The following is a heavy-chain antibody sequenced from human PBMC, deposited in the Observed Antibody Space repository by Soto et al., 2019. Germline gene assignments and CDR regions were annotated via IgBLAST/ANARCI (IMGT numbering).Heavy chain of an antibody. CDR2: INAGNGNT. Sequence: ASVKVSCQASGYTLTNYAMHLVRQAPGQRLEWMGWINAGNGNTKYSQKFQGRVTITRDTSASTAYMELSSLRSEDTAVYYCARGGSPYWYFDLWGRGTLVTVSS. D-gene: IGHD1-26*01. J-gene: IGHJ2*01. V-gene: IGHV1-3*01. CDR1: GYTLTNYA. CDR3: ARGGSPYWYFDL.